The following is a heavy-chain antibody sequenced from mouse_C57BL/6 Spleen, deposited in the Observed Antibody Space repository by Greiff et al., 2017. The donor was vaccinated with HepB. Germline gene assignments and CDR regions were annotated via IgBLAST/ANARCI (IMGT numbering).Heavy chain of an antibody. D-gene: IGHD1-1*01. CDR2: IYPRDGST. V-gene: IGHV1-85*01. Sequence: QVQLQQSGPELVKPGASVKLSCKASGYTFTSYDINWVKQRPGQGLEWIGWIYPRDGSTKYNEKFKGKATLTVDTSSSTAYMELHSLTSEDAAVYFCAREDGSSYPWYFDVWGTGTTVTVSS. CDR1: GYTFTSYD. CDR3: AREDGSSYPWYFDV. J-gene: IGHJ1*03.